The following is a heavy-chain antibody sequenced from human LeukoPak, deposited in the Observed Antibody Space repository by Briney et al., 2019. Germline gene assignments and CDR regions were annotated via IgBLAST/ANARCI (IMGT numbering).Heavy chain of an antibody. J-gene: IGHJ4*02. CDR1: GGSISSYY. V-gene: IGHV4-59*01. Sequence: SETLSLTCTVSGGSISSYYWSWIRQPPGKGLEWIGYIYYSGSTNYNPSLKSQVTISVDTSKNQFSLKLSSVTAADTAVYYCASNYDILTGYYIWGQGTLVTVSS. D-gene: IGHD3-9*01. CDR2: IYYSGST. CDR3: ASNYDILTGYYI.